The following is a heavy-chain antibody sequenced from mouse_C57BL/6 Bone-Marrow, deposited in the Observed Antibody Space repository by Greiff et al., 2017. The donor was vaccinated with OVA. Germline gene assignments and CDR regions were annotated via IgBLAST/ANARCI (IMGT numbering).Heavy chain of an antibody. Sequence: VQLQQSGAELVRPGASVKLSCTASGFKIKDDFMHWVKQRPEQGLEWIGWIDPENGDTEYASKFQGKATITADTSSNTAYLQLSSLTSEDTAVYYCTTTPDSSGWFAYWGQGTLVTVSA. CDR2: IDPENGDT. CDR1: GFKIKDDF. V-gene: IGHV14-4*01. J-gene: IGHJ3*01. CDR3: TTTPDSSGWFAY. D-gene: IGHD3-2*02.